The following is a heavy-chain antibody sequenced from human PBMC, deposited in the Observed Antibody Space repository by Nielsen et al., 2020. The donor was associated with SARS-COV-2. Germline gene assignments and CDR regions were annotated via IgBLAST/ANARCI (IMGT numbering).Heavy chain of an antibody. Sequence: GESLKISCAASGFTFSSYWMHWVRQAPGKGLVWVSRINSDGSSTSYADSVKGRFTISRDNAKNTLYLQMNSLRAEDTAVYYCAVGPEKRITIFGVVRPYGMDVWGQGTTVTVSS. CDR2: INSDGSST. J-gene: IGHJ6*02. CDR3: AVGPEKRITIFGVVRPYGMDV. CDR1: GFTFSSYW. D-gene: IGHD3-3*01. V-gene: IGHV3-74*01.